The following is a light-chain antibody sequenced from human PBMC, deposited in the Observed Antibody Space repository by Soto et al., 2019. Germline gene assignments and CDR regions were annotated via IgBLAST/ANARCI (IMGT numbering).Light chain of an antibody. CDR2: DTS. CDR1: TGPVTSSHY. J-gene: IGLJ2*01. V-gene: IGLV7-46*01. Sequence: QAVVTQEPSLTVSPGGTVTLTCGSSTGPVTSSHYPYWFQQKPGQAPRTPIFDTSNKLSWTPARFSGSLLGGKAALSLTGAQPEDEAEYYCLLCYSEIRLFGGGTKVTVL. CDR3: LLCYSEIRL.